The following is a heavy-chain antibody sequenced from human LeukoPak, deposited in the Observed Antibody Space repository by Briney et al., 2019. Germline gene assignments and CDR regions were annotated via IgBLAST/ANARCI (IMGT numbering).Heavy chain of an antibody. CDR2: FSAYNGYT. V-gene: IGHV1-18*01. D-gene: IGHD2-21*02. CDR1: GYTFSIYG. CDR3: ARDSTHDCGGDCYPPLDY. J-gene: IGHJ4*02. Sequence: ASVKVSCKASGYTFSIYGITWCRQALGQGLGGMGGFSAYNGYTNYAQKVEGRVTMTTDTNTSTAYMELRSLRSDDTAVYYCARDSTHDCGGDCYPPLDYWGQGTLVTVSS.